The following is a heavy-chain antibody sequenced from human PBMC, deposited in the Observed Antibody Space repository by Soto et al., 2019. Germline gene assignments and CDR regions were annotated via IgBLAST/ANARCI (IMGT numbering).Heavy chain of an antibody. J-gene: IGHJ4*02. CDR2: IYYSGST. CDR3: ARTLWFGELSVAYYFDY. D-gene: IGHD3-10*01. V-gene: IGHV4-39*01. Sequence: QLQLQESGPGLVKPSETLSLTCTVSGGSISSSSYYWGWIRQPPGKGLEWIGSIYYSGSTYYNPSLKSRVTISVDTSKNQFSLKLSSVTAADTAVYYCARTLWFGELSVAYYFDYWGQGTLVTVSS. CDR1: GGSISSSSYY.